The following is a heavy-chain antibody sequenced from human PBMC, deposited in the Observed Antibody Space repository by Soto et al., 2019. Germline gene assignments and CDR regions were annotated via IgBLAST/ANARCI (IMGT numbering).Heavy chain of an antibody. Sequence: QVQLQESGPGLVKPSGTLALTCSVSGASGASIRSSNWWTWVRQPPGKGLEWIGDINQSGSSKYNPSLKRRVTISVDKSTNQFSLKLSSVTAADTAVYYCARDVGNFYDDTPWGQCDSWGQGILVTVSS. CDR1: GASGASIRSSNW. J-gene: IGHJ4*02. D-gene: IGHD3-22*01. CDR2: INQSGSS. CDR3: ARDVGNFYDDTPWGQCDS. V-gene: IGHV4-4*02.